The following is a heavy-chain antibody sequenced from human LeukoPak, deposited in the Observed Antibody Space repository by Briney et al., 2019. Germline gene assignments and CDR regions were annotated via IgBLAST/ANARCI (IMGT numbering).Heavy chain of an antibody. Sequence: SQTLSLTCTVSGGSISSGDYYWSWIRQPPGKGLEWIGYIYYSGSTYYNPSLKSRVTISVDTSKNQFSLKLSSVTAADTAVYYCASNGDWGTFGWFDPWGQGTLVTVSS. V-gene: IGHV4-30-4*08. CDR1: GGSISSGDYY. D-gene: IGHD4-17*01. CDR3: ASNGDWGTFGWFDP. J-gene: IGHJ5*02. CDR2: IYYSGST.